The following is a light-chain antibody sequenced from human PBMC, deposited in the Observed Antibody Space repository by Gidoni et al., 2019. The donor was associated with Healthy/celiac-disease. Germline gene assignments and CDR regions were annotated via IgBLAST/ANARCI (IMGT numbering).Light chain of an antibody. CDR3: QQRSNWPPIT. CDR1: QSVSSY. J-gene: IGKJ3*01. Sequence: EIVLTQSPATLSLSPGERATLSCRASQSVSSYLAWYQQKPGQAPRLLIYDASNRATGIPARFSGSGSGTDFTLTISSLEFEDFAVYYCQQRSNWPPITFGPGTKVDIK. V-gene: IGKV3-11*01. CDR2: DAS.